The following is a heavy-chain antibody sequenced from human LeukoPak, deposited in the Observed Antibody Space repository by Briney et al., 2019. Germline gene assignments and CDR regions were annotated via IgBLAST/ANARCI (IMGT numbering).Heavy chain of an antibody. CDR1: GGSFSGYY. CDR3: ARAGIVGAKNWFDP. V-gene: IGHV4-34*01. D-gene: IGHD1-26*01. Sequence: SETLSLTCAVYGGSFSGYYWSWIRQPPGKGLEWIGEINHSGSTNYNPSLKSRVTISVDTSKNQFSLKLSSVTAADTVVYYCARAGIVGAKNWFDPWGQGTLVTVSS. J-gene: IGHJ5*02. CDR2: INHSGST.